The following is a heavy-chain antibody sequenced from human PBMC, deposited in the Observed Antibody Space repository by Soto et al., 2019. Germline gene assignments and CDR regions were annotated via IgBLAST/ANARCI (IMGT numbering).Heavy chain of an antibody. D-gene: IGHD3-3*01. V-gene: IGHV4-59*08. Sequence: PSETLSLTCTVSGGSISSYYWSWIRQPPGKGLEWIGYIYYSGSTNYNPSLKSRVTISVDTSKDQFSLKLSSVTAADTAVYYCARLEGNYDFWSGYYQGAFDYWGQGTLVTVSS. J-gene: IGHJ4*02. CDR1: GGSISSYY. CDR3: ARLEGNYDFWSGYYQGAFDY. CDR2: IYYSGST.